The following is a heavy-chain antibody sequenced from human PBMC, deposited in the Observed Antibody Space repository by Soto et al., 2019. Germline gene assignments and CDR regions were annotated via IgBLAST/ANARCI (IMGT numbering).Heavy chain of an antibody. V-gene: IGHV3-30-3*01. CDR2: ISHDGSHK. Sequence: QVQLVKSGGGVIQAGRSLRLSCAASGFTFNSFTMHWVRQAPGKGLEWVAVISHDGSHKYSADSVKGRFTISRDDSKNTLYLQMSSLRVEDTAIYYCATWEERYFQDWGQGTLVTVSS. CDR3: ATWEERYFQD. D-gene: IGHD1-26*01. J-gene: IGHJ1*01. CDR1: GFTFNSFT.